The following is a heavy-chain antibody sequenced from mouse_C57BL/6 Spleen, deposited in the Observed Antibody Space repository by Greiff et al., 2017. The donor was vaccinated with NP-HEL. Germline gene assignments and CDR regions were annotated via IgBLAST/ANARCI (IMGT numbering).Heavy chain of an antibody. CDR2: IDPANGNT. CDR1: GFNIKNTY. V-gene: IGHV14-3*01. J-gene: IGHJ4*01. CDR3: ARRALYGSSFAMDY. D-gene: IGHD1-1*01. Sequence: EVQLQQSVAELVRPGASVKLSCTASGFNIKNTYMHWVKQRPEQGLEWIGRIDPANGNTKYAPKFQGKATITADTSSNTAYLQLSSLTAEETAIYYCARRALYGSSFAMDYWGQGTSVTVSS.